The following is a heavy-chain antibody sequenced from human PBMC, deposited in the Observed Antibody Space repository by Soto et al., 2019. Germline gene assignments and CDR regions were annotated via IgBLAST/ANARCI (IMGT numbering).Heavy chain of an antibody. CDR1: GFTFINYA. Sequence: EVQLLESGGGLVKPGGSLRLSCVGSGFTFINYAMNWVRQPPGKGLEWVSGISGGGDRTFDAYSGKGRFTISRDNSKNTVNLQINSLRADDTAVYYCARKVLGSTSRPDWWYFDLWGRGNLVTVSS. D-gene: IGHD2-2*01. V-gene: IGHV3-23*01. CDR3: ARKVLGSTSRPDWWYFDL. J-gene: IGHJ2*01. CDR2: ISGGGDRT.